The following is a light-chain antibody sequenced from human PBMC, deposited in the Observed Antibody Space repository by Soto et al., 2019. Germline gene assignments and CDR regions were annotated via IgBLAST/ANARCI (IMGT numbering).Light chain of an antibody. CDR3: QQYNSYSTWT. Sequence: DIQMTKSPSTLSASVGDRVTITCRASQSISSWLAWYQQKPGKAPKLLIYKASSLESGVPSRFSGSGSGTEFTLTISILQPDDFATYYCQQYNSYSTWTFGQGTKVEIK. V-gene: IGKV1-5*03. CDR2: KAS. CDR1: QSISSW. J-gene: IGKJ1*01.